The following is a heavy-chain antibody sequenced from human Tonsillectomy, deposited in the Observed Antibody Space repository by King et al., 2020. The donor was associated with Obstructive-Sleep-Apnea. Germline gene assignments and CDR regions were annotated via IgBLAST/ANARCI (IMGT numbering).Heavy chain of an antibody. D-gene: IGHD3-22*01. CDR3: ATSKPMIVAVMVH. Sequence: QLVQSGAAVKKPGASVKVSCKVSGYTLTELSMHWVRQAPGRGLEWMGTFDPEDGETIYAQKFQGRVTMTEDTSTDTAYMELTSLRSEDTAVYYCATSKPMIVAVMVHWVQGTLVTVSS. V-gene: IGHV1-24*01. CDR2: FDPEDGET. CDR1: GYTLTELS. J-gene: IGHJ4*02.